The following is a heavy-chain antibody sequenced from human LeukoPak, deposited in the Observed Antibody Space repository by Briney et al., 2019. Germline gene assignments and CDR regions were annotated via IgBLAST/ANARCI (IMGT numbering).Heavy chain of an antibody. D-gene: IGHD6-25*01. Sequence: GGSLRLSCAASGFTFSNAWMNWVRQAPGRGLEWVANTMPDGSVKNYLDSVKGRFTISRDNTKKLLYLEMNSLTVEDTALYYCTTIAASDIDYWGQGTLVTVSS. CDR1: GFTFSNAW. V-gene: IGHV3-7*01. J-gene: IGHJ4*02. CDR3: TTIAASDIDY. CDR2: TMPDGSVK.